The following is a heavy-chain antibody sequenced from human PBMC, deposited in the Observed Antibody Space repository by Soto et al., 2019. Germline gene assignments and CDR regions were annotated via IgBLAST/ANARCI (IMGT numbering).Heavy chain of an antibody. CDR1: GYTFTSYA. CDR2: INAGNGNT. J-gene: IGHJ6*02. D-gene: IGHD3-3*01. Sequence: GASVKVSCKASGYTFTSYAMHWVRQAPGQRLEWMGWINAGNGNTKYSQKFQGRVTITRDTSASTAYMELSSLRSEDTAVYYCARALTSDFWSGYYNHYYYGMDVWGQGTTVTVSS. CDR3: ARALTSDFWSGYYNHYYYGMDV. V-gene: IGHV1-3*01.